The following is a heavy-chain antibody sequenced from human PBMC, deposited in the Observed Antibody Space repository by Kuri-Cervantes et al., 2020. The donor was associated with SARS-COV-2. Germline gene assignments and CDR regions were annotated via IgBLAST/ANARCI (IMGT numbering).Heavy chain of an antibody. J-gene: IGHJ6*02. D-gene: IGHD3-10*01. V-gene: IGHV4-39*01. Sequence: GSLRLSCTVSGGSISSSSYYWGWIRQPPGKGLEWIGSIYYSGSTYYNPSPKSRVTISVDTSKNQFSLKLSSVTAADTAVYYCARQGTGYYGSGSYYYYYYGMDVWGQGTTVTVSS. CDR3: ARQGTGYYGSGSYYYYYYGMDV. CDR2: IYYSGST. CDR1: GGSISSSSYY.